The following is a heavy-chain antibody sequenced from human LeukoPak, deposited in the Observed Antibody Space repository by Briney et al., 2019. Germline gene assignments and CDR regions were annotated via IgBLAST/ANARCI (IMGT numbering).Heavy chain of an antibody. V-gene: IGHV5-51*01. CDR1: GYSFTTYW. CDR3: AITRGYSYGYHY. Sequence: GESLKISCEASGYSFTTYWIGWVRHMPGKGLEWMGIIHPADSDTRYSPSFQGQATIPADKSIRTAYLQWISLKASDTAMYYCAITRGYSYGYHYWGQGTLVTVSS. J-gene: IGHJ4*02. CDR2: IHPADSDT. D-gene: IGHD5-18*01.